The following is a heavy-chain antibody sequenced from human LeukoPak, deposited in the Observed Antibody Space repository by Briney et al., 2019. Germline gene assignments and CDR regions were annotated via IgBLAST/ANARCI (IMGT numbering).Heavy chain of an antibody. CDR1: GGSISSSSYY. D-gene: IGHD6-13*01. CDR2: IYYSGST. CDR3: ARAPAAGTGWFDP. Sequence: SETLSLTCTVSGGSISSSSYYWGWIRQPPGKGLEWIGSIYYSGSTYYNPSLKSRVTISVDTSKNQFSLKLSSVSAADTAVYYCARAPAAGTGWFDPWGQGTLVTVSS. J-gene: IGHJ5*02. V-gene: IGHV4-39*01.